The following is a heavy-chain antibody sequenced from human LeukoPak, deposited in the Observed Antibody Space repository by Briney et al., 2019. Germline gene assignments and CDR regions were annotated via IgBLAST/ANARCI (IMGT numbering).Heavy chain of an antibody. D-gene: IGHD1/OR15-1a*01. CDR3: ARATVATFYYMDV. V-gene: IGHV1-2*02. CDR1: GYTFTGYY. J-gene: IGHJ6*03. CDR2: INPNSGGT. Sequence: GASVKVSCKSSGYTFTGYYMHWVRQPPGQGLEWMGWINPNSGGTNYAQKFQGRVTMTRDTSISTAYMELSRLRSDDTDVYYCARATVATFYYMDVWGKGTTVTVSS.